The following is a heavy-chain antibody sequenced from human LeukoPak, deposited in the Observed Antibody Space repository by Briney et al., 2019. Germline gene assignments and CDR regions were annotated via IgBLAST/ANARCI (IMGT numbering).Heavy chain of an antibody. J-gene: IGHJ4*02. CDR3: AKELLWFGEFIPNFDY. CDR1: GFTFSSHG. D-gene: IGHD3-10*01. Sequence: GGSLRLSCAASGFTFSSHGMHWVRQAPGKGLEWVAVISYDGSNKYYADSVKGRFTISRDNSKNTLYLQMNSLRAEDTAVYYCAKELLWFGEFIPNFDYWGQGTLVTVSS. V-gene: IGHV3-30*18. CDR2: ISYDGSNK.